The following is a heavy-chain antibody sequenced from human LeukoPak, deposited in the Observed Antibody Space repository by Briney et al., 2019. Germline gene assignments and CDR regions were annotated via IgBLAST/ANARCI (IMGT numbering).Heavy chain of an antibody. CDR3: AKASYYYDSSGYYRLGYFNY. CDR1: GFTFSSYA. D-gene: IGHD3-22*01. Sequence: GASLRLSCAASGFTFSSYAMSWVRQAPGKGLEWVSGISGSGGTTYYADSVKGRLTISRDNSKNTLYLQMNTLRAEDTAVYYCAKASYYYDSSGYYRLGYFNYWGQGTLVTVSP. V-gene: IGHV3-23*01. J-gene: IGHJ4*02. CDR2: ISGSGGTT.